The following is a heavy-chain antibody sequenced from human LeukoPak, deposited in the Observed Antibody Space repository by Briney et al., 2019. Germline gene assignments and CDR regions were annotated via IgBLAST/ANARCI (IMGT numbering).Heavy chain of an antibody. D-gene: IGHD1-26*01. CDR1: GGTFSSYA. V-gene: IGHV1-69*13. CDR2: IIPIFGTA. J-gene: IGHJ6*02. CDR3: ARDRRVQWELLYYYGMDV. Sequence: SVKVSCKASGGTFSSYAISWVRQAPGQGLEWMGGIIPIFGTANYAQKFQGRVTVTADESTSTAYMELSSLRSEDTAVYYCARDRRVQWELLYYYGMDVWGQGTTVTVSS.